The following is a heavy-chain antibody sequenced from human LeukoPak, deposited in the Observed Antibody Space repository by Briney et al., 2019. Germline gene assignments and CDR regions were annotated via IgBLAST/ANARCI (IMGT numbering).Heavy chain of an antibody. CDR1: GFTFSSYA. Sequence: GGSLRLSCAASGFTFSSYAMSWVRQAPGKGLEWGSAISGSGGSTYYADSVKGRFTISRDNSKNTLYLQMNGLRAEDTAVYYCAKGSDFWRFNWFDPWGQGTLVTVSS. J-gene: IGHJ5*02. CDR2: ISGSGGST. V-gene: IGHV3-23*01. D-gene: IGHD3-3*01. CDR3: AKGSDFWRFNWFDP.